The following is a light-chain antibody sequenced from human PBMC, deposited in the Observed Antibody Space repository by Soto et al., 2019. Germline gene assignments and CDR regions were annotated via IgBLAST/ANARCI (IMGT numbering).Light chain of an antibody. CDR1: QSVSTW. V-gene: IGKV1-5*01. J-gene: IGKJ1*01. Sequence: DIQMTQSPSTLSASVGDRVTITCRASQSVSTWLAWYQQKPGKAPKLLIYGASSLESGVPSRFSGSGSGTEFTLSISSLQPDDFATYYCQHYNSYSWTVGQGTKVDIK. CDR3: QHYNSYSWT. CDR2: GAS.